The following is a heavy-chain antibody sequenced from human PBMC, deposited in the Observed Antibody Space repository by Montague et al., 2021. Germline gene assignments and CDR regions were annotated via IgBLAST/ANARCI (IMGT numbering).Heavy chain of an antibody. Sequence: SETLSLTCTVSGYSISSDYYWGWIRQPPGKGLEWIGSIFHRGSTYYNPSLNRRVTISVDTSKNQFSLKLTSVTAADTALYYCAYDREAAPFDYWGQGTLVTFSS. CDR3: AYDREAAPFDY. CDR2: IFHRGST. D-gene: IGHD3-9*01. CDR1: GYSISSDYY. V-gene: IGHV4-38-2*02. J-gene: IGHJ4*02.